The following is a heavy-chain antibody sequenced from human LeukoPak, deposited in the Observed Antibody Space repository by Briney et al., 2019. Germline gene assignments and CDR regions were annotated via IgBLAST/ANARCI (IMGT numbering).Heavy chain of an antibody. D-gene: IGHD6-19*01. CDR1: GFTFSSYS. J-gene: IGHJ6*02. CDR2: ISSSSSYI. Sequence: GSLRLSCAASGFTFSSYSMNWVRQAPGKGLEWVSSISSSSSYIYYADSVKGRFTISRDNAKNSLYLQMNSLRAEDTAVYYCARDSSGWYTIYYYGMDVWGQGTTVTVSS. CDR3: ARDSSGWYTIYYYGMDV. V-gene: IGHV3-21*01.